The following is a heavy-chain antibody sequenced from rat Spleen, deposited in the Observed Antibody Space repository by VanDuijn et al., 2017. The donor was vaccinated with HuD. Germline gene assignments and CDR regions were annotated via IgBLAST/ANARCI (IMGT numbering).Heavy chain of an antibody. CDR3: TTDHSGEHY. J-gene: IGHJ2*01. Sequence: EVQLVESGGGLVQPGRSLKLSCAASGFTFSNYGMAWVRQTPTKRLEWVASINYDGTNIHYRDSVKGRFTVSRDNAKSGLYLQMDSLRSEDTATYYCTTDHSGEHYWGQGVMVTVSS. CDR1: GFTFSNYG. CDR2: INYDGTNI. D-gene: IGHD1-1*01. V-gene: IGHV5-20*01.